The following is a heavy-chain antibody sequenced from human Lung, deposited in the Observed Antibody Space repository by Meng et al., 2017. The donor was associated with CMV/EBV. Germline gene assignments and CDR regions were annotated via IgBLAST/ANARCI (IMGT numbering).Heavy chain of an antibody. V-gene: IGHV3-53*01. Sequence: GXXRLSCVASGFTVSSHYMSWVRQAPGQGLEWVSVIYNVGNTYYADSVKGRFTVSRDNSKNTLYLQMNTLRPEDTAVYYCANGHCSGAICSGASDIWGQGXMVTVSS. CDR2: IYNVGNT. D-gene: IGHD2-15*01. CDR1: GFTVSSHY. CDR3: ANGHCSGAICSGASDI. J-gene: IGHJ3*02.